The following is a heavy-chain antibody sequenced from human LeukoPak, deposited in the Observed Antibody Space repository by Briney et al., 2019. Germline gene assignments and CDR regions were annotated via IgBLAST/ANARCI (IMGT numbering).Heavy chain of an antibody. D-gene: IGHD3-22*01. CDR2: IYYSGST. CDR3: ARNAYDSSGGRFDY. CDR1: GGSISSSSYY. Sequence: SETLSLTCTVSGGSISSSSYYWGWIRQPPGKGLEWIGSIYYSGSTYYNPSLKSRVTISVDTSKNQFSLKLSSVTAADTAVYYCARNAYDSSGGRFDYWGQGTLVTVSS. J-gene: IGHJ4*02. V-gene: IGHV4-39*07.